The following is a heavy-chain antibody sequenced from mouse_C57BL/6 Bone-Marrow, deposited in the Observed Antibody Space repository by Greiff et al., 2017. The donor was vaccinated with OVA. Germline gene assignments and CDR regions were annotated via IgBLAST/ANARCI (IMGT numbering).Heavy chain of an antibody. CDR1: GYTFTDYY. CDR3: ARSGDYGPWFAY. D-gene: IGHD2-13*01. Sequence: EVKLQESGPVLVKPGASVKMSCKASGYTFTDYYMNWVKQSHGKSLEWIGVINPYNGGTSYNQKFKGKATLTVDKSYSTAYMEINSLTSEDSAVYYCARSGDYGPWFAYWGQGTLVTVSA. J-gene: IGHJ3*01. V-gene: IGHV1-19*01. CDR2: INPYNGGT.